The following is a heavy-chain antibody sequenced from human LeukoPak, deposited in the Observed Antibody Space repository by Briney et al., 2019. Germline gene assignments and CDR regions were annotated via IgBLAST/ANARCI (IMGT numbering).Heavy chain of an antibody. Sequence: SQTLSLTCAISGDSVSSNSVTWNWIRQSPSRGLEWLGRTYYRSTWYNDYAVSVRGRITVNPDTSKNQFSPHLNSVTPEDTAVYYCARLAGIAVAGHYWGQGNLVTVSS. CDR1: GDSVSSNSVT. V-gene: IGHV6-1*01. CDR2: TYYRSTWYN. CDR3: ARLAGIAVAGHY. D-gene: IGHD6-19*01. J-gene: IGHJ4*02.